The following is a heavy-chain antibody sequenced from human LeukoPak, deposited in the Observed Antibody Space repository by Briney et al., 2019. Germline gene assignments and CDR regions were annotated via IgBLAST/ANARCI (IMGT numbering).Heavy chain of an antibody. J-gene: IGHJ4*02. Sequence: GGSLRLSCAASGFTFSSYWVSWVRQAPGKGLEWVANIKQDGSEKYYVDSVKGRFTISRDNAKNSLYLQMNSLRAEDTALYYCAKGMIESSGSPLDYWGQGTLVTVSS. V-gene: IGHV3-7*03. CDR3: AKGMIESSGSPLDY. CDR2: IKQDGSEK. D-gene: IGHD3-22*01. CDR1: GFTFSSYW.